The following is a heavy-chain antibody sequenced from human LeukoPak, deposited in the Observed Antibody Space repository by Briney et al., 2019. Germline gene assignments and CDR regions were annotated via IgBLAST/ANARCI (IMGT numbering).Heavy chain of an antibody. D-gene: IGHD3-10*02. Sequence: GGSLRLSCAASGFTFSSYEMNWVRQAPGKGLEWASYISSSGSTIYYADSVKGRFTISRDNAKNSLYLQMNSLRAEDTAVYYCAELGITMIGGVWGKGTTVTFSS. V-gene: IGHV3-48*03. CDR3: AELGITMIGGV. J-gene: IGHJ6*04. CDR1: GFTFSSYE. CDR2: ISSSGSTI.